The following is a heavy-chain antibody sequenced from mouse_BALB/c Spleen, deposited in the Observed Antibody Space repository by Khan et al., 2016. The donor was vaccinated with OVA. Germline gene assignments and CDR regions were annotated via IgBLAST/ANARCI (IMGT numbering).Heavy chain of an antibody. J-gene: IGHJ2*01. V-gene: IGHV1-77*01. CDR2: IYPRSGST. CDR3: AGSYYGSSSFDY. CDR1: GYTFTDYI. D-gene: IGHD1-1*01. Sequence: QVQLKESGPELVKPGASVKMSCKASGYTFTDYIIRWVKQRTGQGLEWIGEIYPRSGSTYYNQKFKGKATLTADKSSNTAYMQLSSLTSEDSAVYYCAGSYYGSSSFDYWGQGTTLTVSS.